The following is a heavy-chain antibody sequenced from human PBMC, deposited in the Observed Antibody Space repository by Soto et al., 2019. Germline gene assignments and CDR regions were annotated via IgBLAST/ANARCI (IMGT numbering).Heavy chain of an antibody. CDR3: ATGYSYGSPLDY. V-gene: IGHV3-64*01. J-gene: IGHJ4*02. Sequence: EVQLVESGGGLVQPGGSLRLSCAASGFTFSSYAMHWVRQAPGKGLEYVSAISSNGGSTYYANSVKGRFTISRDNSKNSLYLQMGSLRAEDMAVYYCATGYSYGSPLDYWGQGTLVTVSS. CDR2: ISSNGGST. D-gene: IGHD5-18*01. CDR1: GFTFSSYA.